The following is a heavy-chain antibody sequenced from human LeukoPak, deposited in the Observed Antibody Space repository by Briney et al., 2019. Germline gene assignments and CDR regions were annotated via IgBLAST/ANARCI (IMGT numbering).Heavy chain of an antibody. CDR3: ARGFGSGTSPIDL. CDR2: IYATDLT. V-gene: IGHV4-4*07. D-gene: IGHD3-10*01. J-gene: IGHJ5*02. CDR1: GRSFSSVY. Sequence: SETLSLTCTVSGRSFSSVYWNWIRQSAGKGLEWIGRIYATDLTNYNPSLKSRVTLSVDMSKNELSLTLKSVTAADTAVYYCARGFGSGTSPIDLWGQGALVTVPS.